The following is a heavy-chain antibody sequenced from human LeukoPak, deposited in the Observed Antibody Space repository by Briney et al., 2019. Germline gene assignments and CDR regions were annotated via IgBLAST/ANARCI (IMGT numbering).Heavy chain of an antibody. V-gene: IGHV4-59*01. Sequence: SETLSLTCTVSGASISDYYWSWLRQPPGKGLAWIGYIYYTGTTKYNPSLTSRVTISVDTSKSQFSVKLSSVTAADTAVYYCARHSDYVWGSYRYYHLDYWGQGTLVTVAS. CDR3: ARHSDYVWGSYRYYHLDY. D-gene: IGHD3-16*02. CDR2: IYYTGTT. J-gene: IGHJ4*02. CDR1: GASISDYY.